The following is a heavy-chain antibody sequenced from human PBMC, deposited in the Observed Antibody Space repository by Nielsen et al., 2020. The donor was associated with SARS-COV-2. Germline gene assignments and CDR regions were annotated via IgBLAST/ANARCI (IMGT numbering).Heavy chain of an antibody. Sequence: GESLKISCAASGFTFSSYSMNWVRQAPGKGLEWVSSIRISSSSFYYTDSVRGRFTISRDNAKSSLYLQWTSLRAEDTAVYYCARAYHNYYYAMDVWGQGTTVTVSS. J-gene: IGHJ6*02. CDR2: IRISSSSF. CDR1: GFTFSSYS. CDR3: ARAYHNYYYAMDV. D-gene: IGHD1-14*01. V-gene: IGHV3-21*01.